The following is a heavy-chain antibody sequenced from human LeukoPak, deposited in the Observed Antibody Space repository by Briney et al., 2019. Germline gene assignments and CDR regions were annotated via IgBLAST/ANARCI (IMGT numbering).Heavy chain of an antibody. D-gene: IGHD6-13*01. CDR1: GGSISSSSYY. CDR2: IYYSGST. V-gene: IGHV4-39*07. J-gene: IGHJ4*02. CDR3: ARGRPKPYSSSWYYFDY. Sequence: SETLSLTCTVSGGSISSSSYYWGWIRQPPGKGLEWIGSIYYSGSTYYNPSLKSRVTISVDTSKNQFSLKLSSVTAADTAVYYCARGRPKPYSSSWYYFDYWGQGTLVTVSS.